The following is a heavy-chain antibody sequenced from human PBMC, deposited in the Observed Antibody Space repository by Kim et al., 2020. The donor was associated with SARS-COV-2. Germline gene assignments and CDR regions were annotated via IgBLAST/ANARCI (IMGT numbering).Heavy chain of an antibody. CDR3: AKHRMYWITVTTLDY. Sequence: DSVKGRFTSSRDNSKNTLYLQMNSLRAEDTAVYYCAKHRMYWITVTTLDYWGQGTLVTVSS. J-gene: IGHJ4*02. D-gene: IGHD4-4*01. V-gene: IGHV3-23*01.